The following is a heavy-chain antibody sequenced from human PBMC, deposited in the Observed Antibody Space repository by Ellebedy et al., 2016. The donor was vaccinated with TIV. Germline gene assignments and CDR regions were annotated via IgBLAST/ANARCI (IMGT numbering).Heavy chain of an antibody. CDR3: ARSPYGDYVPHFDY. V-gene: IGHV4-59*08. Sequence: MPSETLSLTCTVSGGSISPYYWSWIRKPPGKGLEWIGYISYSGSTNYNPSLKSRVTISVDTSKNQFSLRLSSVTAADTAVYYCARSPYGDYVPHFDYWGQGTLVTVSS. CDR2: ISYSGST. CDR1: GGSISPYY. D-gene: IGHD4-17*01. J-gene: IGHJ4*02.